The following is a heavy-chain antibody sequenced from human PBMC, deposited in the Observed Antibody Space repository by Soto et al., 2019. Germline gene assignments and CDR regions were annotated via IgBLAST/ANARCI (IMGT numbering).Heavy chain of an antibody. CDR2: ISASGRS. CDR3: ARGLGRYFDL. Sequence: QVQLQESGPGLVKLSETLSLTCTVSGDFISNFYWSWIGQPAGKGLQSLGRISASGRSNYNPNLRSRVAMSLDTSKNQFSLRLPSLSAADTAVYFCARGLGRYFDLWGRGTLVTVFS. V-gene: IGHV4-4*07. D-gene: IGHD7-27*01. CDR1: GDFISNFY. J-gene: IGHJ2*01.